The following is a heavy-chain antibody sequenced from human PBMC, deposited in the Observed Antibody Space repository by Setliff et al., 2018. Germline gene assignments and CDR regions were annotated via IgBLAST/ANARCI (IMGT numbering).Heavy chain of an antibody. Sequence: PSETLSLTGAVYGDSLSNYYWSWIRQPPGKGLEWIGEINHSGSTNYNPTLTSRVSISVDTSKNQSSLKLSSVKAADTAIYSCRFWSSYYKKDYWGQGTLVTVSS. D-gene: IGHD3-3*01. CDR3: RFWSSYYKKDY. CDR2: INHSGST. J-gene: IGHJ4*02. CDR1: GDSLSNYY. V-gene: IGHV4-34*01.